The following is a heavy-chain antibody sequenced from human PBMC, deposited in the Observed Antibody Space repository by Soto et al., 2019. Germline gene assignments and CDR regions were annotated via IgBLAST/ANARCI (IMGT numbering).Heavy chain of an antibody. J-gene: IGHJ4*02. V-gene: IGHV3-23*01. D-gene: IGHD3-9*01. CDR2: ISGSGGST. CDR3: AKDEYYDILTGYYPL. CDR1: GFTFSSYA. Sequence: GGSLRLFCAASGFTFSSYAMSWVRQAPGKGLEWVSAISGSGGSTYYADSVKGRFTISRDNSKNTLYLQMNSLRAEDTAVYYCAKDEYYDILTGYYPLWGQGTLVTVSS.